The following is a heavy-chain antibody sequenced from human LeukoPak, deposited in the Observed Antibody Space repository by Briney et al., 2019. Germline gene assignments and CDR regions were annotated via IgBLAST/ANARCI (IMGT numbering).Heavy chain of an antibody. CDR3: AKDGTYYDSSGYYYGSYFDY. CDR1: GFTLSSYA. J-gene: IGHJ4*02. Sequence: GGSLRLSCAASGFTLSSYAMSWVRQAPGKGLEWVSAISGSGGSTYYADSVKGRFTISRDNSKNPLYLQMNSLRAEDTAVYYCAKDGTYYDSSGYYYGSYFDYWGQGTLVTVPS. V-gene: IGHV3-23*01. CDR2: ISGSGGST. D-gene: IGHD3-22*01.